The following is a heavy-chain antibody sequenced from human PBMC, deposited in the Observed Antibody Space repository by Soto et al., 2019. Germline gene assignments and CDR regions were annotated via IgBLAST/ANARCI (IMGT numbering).Heavy chain of an antibody. J-gene: IGHJ3*02. V-gene: IGHV3-30*18. D-gene: IGHD1-26*01. Sequence: PGGSLRLSCAASGFTFSSYGMHWVRQAPGKWLEWVAVISYDGSNKYYADSVKGRFTISRDNSKNTLYLQMNSLRAEDTAVYYCAKEDGGSSDAFDIWGQGXMVTV. CDR3: AKEDGGSSDAFDI. CDR1: GFTFSSYG. CDR2: ISYDGSNK.